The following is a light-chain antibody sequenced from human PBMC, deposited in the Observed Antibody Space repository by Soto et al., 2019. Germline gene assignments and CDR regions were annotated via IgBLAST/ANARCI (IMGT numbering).Light chain of an antibody. CDR3: QQYYSTPP. CDR2: RAS. J-gene: IGKJ4*01. Sequence: DIVMSQAPDSLPLYLGVRPTIHCNSGQIVLYSSKNRNHLAWYQQRPGQPPNVLIYRASTLESGVADRFSGSGSGTDFTPNTSSLQAEDVAVYYCQQYYSTPPVGEGTKVDI. CDR1: QIVLYSSKNRNH. V-gene: IGKV4-1*01.